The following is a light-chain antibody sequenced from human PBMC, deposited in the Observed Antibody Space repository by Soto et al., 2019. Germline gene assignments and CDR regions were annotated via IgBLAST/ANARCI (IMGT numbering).Light chain of an antibody. CDR3: QQSNNWPYT. CDR2: GAS. J-gene: IGKJ2*01. Sequence: EIMMTQSPATLSVSPGERATLSCRASQGVSDNLAWYQKKPGQAPRLLIYGASTRATGIPARFSGSGSGTEFTLTISSLQSEDFAVYYCQQSNNWPYTFGQGTKVYIK. CDR1: QGVSDN. V-gene: IGKV3-15*01.